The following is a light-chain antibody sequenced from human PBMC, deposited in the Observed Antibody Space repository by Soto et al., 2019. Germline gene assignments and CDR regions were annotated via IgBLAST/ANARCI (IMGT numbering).Light chain of an antibody. J-gene: IGLJ2*01. CDR2: DVS. Sequence: QSALTQPRSVSGSPGQSVTISCTGTSSDVGGYNYVSWYQQRPGKAPKLMIYDVSKRPSGVPDRFSGSKSGNTASLTISGLQAEDEADSYCCSYAGSYVVFGGGTKVTVL. V-gene: IGLV2-11*01. CDR1: SSDVGGYNY. CDR3: CSYAGSYVV.